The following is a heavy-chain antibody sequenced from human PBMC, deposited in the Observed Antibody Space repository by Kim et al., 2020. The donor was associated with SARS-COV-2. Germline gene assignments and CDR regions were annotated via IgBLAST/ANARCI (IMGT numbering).Heavy chain of an antibody. V-gene: IGHV4-31*03. J-gene: IGHJ6*02. CDR1: GGSISSGGYY. Sequence: SETLSLTCTVSGGSISSGGYYWSWIRQHPGKGLEWIGYIYYSGSTYYNPSLKSRVTISVDTSKNQFSLKLSSVTAADTAVYYCARAHKYYYYYGMDVWGQGTTVTVSS. CDR3: ARAHKYYYYYGMDV. CDR2: IYYSGST.